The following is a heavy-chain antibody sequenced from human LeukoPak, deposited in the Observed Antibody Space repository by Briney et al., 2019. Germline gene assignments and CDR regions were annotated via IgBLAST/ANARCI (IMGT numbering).Heavy chain of an antibody. Sequence: GESLKISCKGSGYTFSNYWIGWVRQMPGKGLEWMGIIYPTDSDTKYSPSFEGHVTISVDKSINTAYLQWSSLQASDTAIYYCARPNRGAPFDHWGQGTLVTVSS. CDR2: IYPTDSDT. D-gene: IGHD1-14*01. CDR1: GYTFSNYW. V-gene: IGHV5-51*01. J-gene: IGHJ4*02. CDR3: ARPNRGAPFDH.